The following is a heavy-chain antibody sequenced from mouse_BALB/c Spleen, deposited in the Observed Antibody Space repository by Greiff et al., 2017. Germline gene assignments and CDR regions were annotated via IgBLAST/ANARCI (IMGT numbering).Heavy chain of an antibody. Sequence: EVQLQQSGAELVRPGALVKLSCKASGFNIKDYYMHWVKQRPEQGLEWIGWIDPENGNTIYDPKFQGKASITADTSSNTAYLQLSSLTSEDTAVYYCARGGSLYYFDDWGQGTTLTVSS. CDR1: GFNIKDYY. J-gene: IGHJ2*01. CDR2: IDPENGNT. CDR3: ARGGSLYYFDD. V-gene: IGHV14-1*02.